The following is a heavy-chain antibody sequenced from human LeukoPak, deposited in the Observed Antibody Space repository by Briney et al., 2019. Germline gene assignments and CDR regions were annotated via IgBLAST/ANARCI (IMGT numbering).Heavy chain of an antibody. Sequence: GGSLRLSCAASGFTFSDYYKNWSRQAPGQGLERVSYISSSCSAIYYADSVKGRFTISRDNAKNSLYLQKSSLRAEDTAVYYGARSSHRIPPTYDFWSGPDVWGKGTTVTVSS. J-gene: IGHJ6*04. CDR1: GFTFSDYY. D-gene: IGHD3-3*01. CDR3: ARSSHRIPPTYDFWSGPDV. CDR2: ISSSCSAI. V-gene: IGHV3-11*01.